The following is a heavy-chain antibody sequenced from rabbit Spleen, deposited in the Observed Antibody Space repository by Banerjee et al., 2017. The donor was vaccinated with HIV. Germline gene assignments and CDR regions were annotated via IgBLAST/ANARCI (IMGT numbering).Heavy chain of an antibody. Sequence: QQQLEESGGGLVKPGGTLTLTCKASGIDFSSNAMCWVRQAPGKGLELIACIFTDNGSTWYASWVNGRFTISRSTSLNTVTLQMTSLTAADTATYFCARDLAGIIGWNFGLWGPGTLVTVS. CDR2: IFTDNGST. V-gene: IGHV1S43*01. CDR3: ARDLAGIIGWNFGL. D-gene: IGHD4-1*01. CDR1: GIDFSSNA. J-gene: IGHJ4*01.